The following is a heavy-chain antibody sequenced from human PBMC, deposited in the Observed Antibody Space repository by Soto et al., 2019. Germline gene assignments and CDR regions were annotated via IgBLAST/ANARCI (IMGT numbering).Heavy chain of an antibody. Sequence: TLSLTGSVSGASISIGGYSWSWIRQPPGKGLEWIGYIYHSGSTYYNPSLKSRVTISVDRSKNQFSLKLSSVTAADTAVYYCARDSSSLGGWFDPWGHGTLVTV. CDR3: ARDSSSLGGWFDP. J-gene: IGHJ5*02. D-gene: IGHD6-6*01. CDR1: GASISIGGYS. CDR2: IYHSGST. V-gene: IGHV4-30-2*01.